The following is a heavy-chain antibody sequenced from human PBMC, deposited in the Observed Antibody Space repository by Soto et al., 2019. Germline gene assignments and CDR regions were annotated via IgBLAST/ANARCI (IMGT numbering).Heavy chain of an antibody. CDR1: GDSISNYY. CDR3: AGDEGYYYSGKDV. J-gene: IGHJ6*02. CDR2: IYTSGTT. Sequence: PSETLSLTCTVSGDSISNYYWNWIRQSAGKGLEWIGRIYTSGTTYYNPSLKSRVTVSVDTSKNQLSLKLTSVTAADTAVYFCAGDEGYYYSGKDVWGQGTTVTVS. D-gene: IGHD2-8*02. V-gene: IGHV4-4*07.